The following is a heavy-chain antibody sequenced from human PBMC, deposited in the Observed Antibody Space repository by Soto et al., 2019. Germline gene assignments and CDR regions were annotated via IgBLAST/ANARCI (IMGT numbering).Heavy chain of an antibody. D-gene: IGHD2-2*01. CDR1: GGTFSSYA. CDR2: IIPIFGTA. CDR3: ARDWDFGGIVVPAARANYGMYV. V-gene: IGHV1-69*13. J-gene: IGHJ6*02. Sequence: SVKVSCKASGGTFSSYAISWVRQAPGQGLEWMGGIIPIFGTANYAQKFQGRVTITADESTSTAYMELSSLRSEDTAVYYCARDWDFGGIVVPAARANYGMYVWGQGTTVTVSS.